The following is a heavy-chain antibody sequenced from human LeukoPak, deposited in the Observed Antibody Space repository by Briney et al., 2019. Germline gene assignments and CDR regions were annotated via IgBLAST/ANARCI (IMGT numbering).Heavy chain of an antibody. V-gene: IGHV3-48*03. CDR2: ISSRGDTI. D-gene: IGHD6-19*01. J-gene: IGHJ4*02. Sequence: PGGSLRLSCAGSGFTFSSYEMNWVRQAPGKGLEWVSYISSRGDTIYYADSVRGRFTLYRDNAKNSLYPQMNSLRAEDTAVYYCARGYASAWCDYWGQGALVTVSS. CDR1: GFTFSSYE. CDR3: ARGYASAWCDY.